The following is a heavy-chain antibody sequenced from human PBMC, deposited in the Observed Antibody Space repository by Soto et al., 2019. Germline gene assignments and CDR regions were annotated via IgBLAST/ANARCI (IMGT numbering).Heavy chain of an antibody. D-gene: IGHD3-10*01. Sequence: EVQLLESGGGLVQPGGSLRLSCAGSGFTFSSYDMSWVRQAPGKGLEWVSAVSESGRSTYYADSVKGRFTISRDNSKNSLSLQMNSLRAEDTAVYYCAKDRRGVMDVWWQGTTVTVSS. CDR3: AKDRRGVMDV. CDR2: VSESGRST. J-gene: IGHJ6*01. V-gene: IGHV3-23*01. CDR1: GFTFSSYD.